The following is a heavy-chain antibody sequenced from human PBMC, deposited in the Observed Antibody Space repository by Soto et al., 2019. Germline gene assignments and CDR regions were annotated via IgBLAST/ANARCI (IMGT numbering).Heavy chain of an antibody. CDR2: INPISGDT. CDR3: ARVPGLELLDH. CDR1: GYTFTGYY. D-gene: IGHD1-7*01. Sequence: QVQLVQSGAEVKKPGASVKVSCKASGYTFTGYYLHWVRQAPGQGLEWVAWINPISGDTKYAQKFQGRVTVTRDTSISTAYMELSRLRSDDTAVYYCARVPGLELLDHWGQGTLVSVSS. V-gene: IGHV1-2*02. J-gene: IGHJ4*02.